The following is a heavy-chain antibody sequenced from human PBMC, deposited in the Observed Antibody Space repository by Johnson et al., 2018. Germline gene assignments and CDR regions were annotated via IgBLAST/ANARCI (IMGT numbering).Heavy chain of an antibody. J-gene: IGHJ6*02. CDR1: GFTFSSYS. V-gene: IGHV3-21*04. CDR3: ARDFPDYSEGYGVGV. D-gene: IGHD4-11*01. Sequence: VQLVQSGGGLAEPGGSLRLSCAASGFTFSSYSINWVRQAPGKGLEWVSSISSGSNYIYYADSVNGRFTISRDNPRNSLFLQMNSLRAEDTAIYYCARDFPDYSEGYGVGVWGQGTTVTVSS. CDR2: ISSGSNYI.